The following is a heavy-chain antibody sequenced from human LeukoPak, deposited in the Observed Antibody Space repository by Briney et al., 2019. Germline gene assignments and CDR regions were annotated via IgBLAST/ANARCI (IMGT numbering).Heavy chain of an antibody. V-gene: IGHV3-30*04. J-gene: IGHJ4*02. CDR3: ATRGYDSSGYLDFDY. Sequence: PGRSLRLSCAASGFTFSSYAMHWVRQAPGKGLEWVAVISYDGSNKYYADSVKGRFTISRDNSKNTLYLQMNSLSAEDTAVYYCATRGYDSSGYLDFDYWGQGTLVTVSS. CDR2: ISYDGSNK. CDR1: GFTFSSYA. D-gene: IGHD3-22*01.